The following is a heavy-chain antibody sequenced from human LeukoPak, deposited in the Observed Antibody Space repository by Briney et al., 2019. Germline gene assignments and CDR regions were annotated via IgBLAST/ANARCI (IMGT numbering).Heavy chain of an antibody. V-gene: IGHV3-30*03. Sequence: GRTLRLSSAASRFTLSIYTMHWVRQAPGKGLGWVAGISYHGTNKCYADSVKGRLIISRDHSKNTLYLQMDSRRAEDTAVHYCARAEYFDSSLISGACDIWGQGTMVTVSS. CDR2: ISYHGTNK. D-gene: IGHD3-22*01. CDR1: RFTLSIYT. J-gene: IGHJ3*02. CDR3: ARAEYFDSSLISGACDI.